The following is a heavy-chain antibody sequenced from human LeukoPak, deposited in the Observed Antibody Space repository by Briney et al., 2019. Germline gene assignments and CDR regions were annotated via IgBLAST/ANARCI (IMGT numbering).Heavy chain of an antibody. V-gene: IGHV1-18*01. Sequence: ASVKVSCKASGYTFTSYGISWVRQAPGQGLEWMGWISAYNGNTNYAQKLQGRVTMTTDTSTSTAYMELRSLRSDDTAVYYCARDMTTVTADAFDSWGQGTMVTVSS. CDR3: ARDMTTVTADAFDS. CDR2: ISAYNGNT. D-gene: IGHD4-17*01. CDR1: GYTFTSYG. J-gene: IGHJ3*02.